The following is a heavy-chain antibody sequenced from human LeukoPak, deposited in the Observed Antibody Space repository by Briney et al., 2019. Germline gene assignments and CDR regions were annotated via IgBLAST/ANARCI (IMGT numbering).Heavy chain of an antibody. CDR2: IYAGGNT. CDR1: GFTVSQSY. Sequence: PGGSLRPSCAASGFTVSQSYMSWVRQAPGKGLEWVSIIYAGGNTYYADSVKGRFTISRDTSKNTAYLEMNSLRVEDTAMYYCARDGAVVAGTAQHWGQGALVTVSS. J-gene: IGHJ1*01. D-gene: IGHD6-19*01. V-gene: IGHV3-53*01. CDR3: ARDGAVVAGTAQH.